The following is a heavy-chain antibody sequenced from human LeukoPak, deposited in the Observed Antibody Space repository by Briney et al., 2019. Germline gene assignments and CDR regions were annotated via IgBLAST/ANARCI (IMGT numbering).Heavy chain of an antibody. D-gene: IGHD2-2*01. CDR2: IYYSGST. V-gene: IGHV4-30-4*01. Sequence: PSETLSLTCTVSGGSISSGDYYWSWIRQPPGKGLEWIGYIYYSGSTYYNPSLKSRVTISVDTSKNQFSLKLSSVTAADTAVYYCARYCSSTSCYDWFYPWGQGTLVTVSS. CDR3: ARYCSSTSCYDWFYP. CDR1: GGSISSGDYY. J-gene: IGHJ5*02.